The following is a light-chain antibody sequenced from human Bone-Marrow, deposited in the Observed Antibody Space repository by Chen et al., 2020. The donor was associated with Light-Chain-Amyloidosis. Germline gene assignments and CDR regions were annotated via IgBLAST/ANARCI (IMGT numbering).Light chain of an antibody. J-gene: IGKJ1*01. V-gene: IGKV1-6*01. CDR3: LQDYFYPPT. CDR2: AAS. Sequence: AIQMTQSPSSLSASVGDRVTITCRASQGIRTDLGWYQQKPGKAPKLLIYAASSLESGVPSRFSGGGSDTDFTLTISSLQPEDFATHYCLQDYFYPPTFGQGTKVEIK. CDR1: QGIRTD.